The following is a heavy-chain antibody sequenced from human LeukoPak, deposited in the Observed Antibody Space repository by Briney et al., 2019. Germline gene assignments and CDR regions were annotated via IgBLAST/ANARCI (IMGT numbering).Heavy chain of an antibody. Sequence: GASVKVSCKASGYTFISYGISGVRQAPGQGLEWMGGISDYTGNTKYAQRFQGRVTMTTDTSTSTAYMEVRSLRTDDTAVYYCARGDYESDYWGQGTLVTVSS. V-gene: IGHV1-18*01. CDR2: ISDYTGNT. CDR1: GYTFISYG. D-gene: IGHD4-17*01. CDR3: ARGDYESDY. J-gene: IGHJ4*02.